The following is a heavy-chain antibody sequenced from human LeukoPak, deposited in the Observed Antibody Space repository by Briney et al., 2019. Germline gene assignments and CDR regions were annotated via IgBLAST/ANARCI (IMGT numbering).Heavy chain of an antibody. CDR1: GFPFSSYI. D-gene: IGHD3-10*01. J-gene: IGHJ4*02. V-gene: IGHV3-23*01. CDR2: ISVLDPAP. CDR3: ARERTPKHYYGSGTYDRYFDH. Sequence: GGPLSLPCAPSGFPFSSYIINGFGQPPGRGRDGVEGISVLDPAPYYADSVEGRFTISRDNSKNTVYLQMNSLRAEDTALYYCARERTPKHYYGSGTYDRYFDHWGQGTLVTVSS.